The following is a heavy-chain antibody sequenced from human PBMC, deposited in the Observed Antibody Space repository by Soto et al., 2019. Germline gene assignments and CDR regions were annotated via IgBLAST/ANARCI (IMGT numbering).Heavy chain of an antibody. CDR1: GFTFSSYS. V-gene: IGHV3-21*01. CDR2: ISSSSSYI. Sequence: EVQLVESGGGLVKPGGSLRLSCAASGFTFSSYSMNWVRQAPGKGLEWVSSISSSSSYIYYADSVKGRFTISRDNAKNSLYLQMNSLRAEDTAVYYCARDLKYQPPMGRYYYGMDVWGQGTTVTVSS. J-gene: IGHJ6*02. CDR3: ARDLKYQPPMGRYYYGMDV. D-gene: IGHD2-2*01.